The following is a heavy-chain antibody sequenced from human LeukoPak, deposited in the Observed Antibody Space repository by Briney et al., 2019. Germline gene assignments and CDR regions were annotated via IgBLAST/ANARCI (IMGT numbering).Heavy chain of an antibody. D-gene: IGHD6-6*01. V-gene: IGHV3-23*01. J-gene: IGHJ6*02. CDR1: GFTFSSYA. CDR3: AKDLASQLGRGFYYYYGMDV. CDR2: ISGSGGST. Sequence: GWSLRLSCAASGFTFSSYAMSWVRQAPGKGLEWVSAISGSGGSTYYADSVKGRFTISRDNSKNTLYLQMNSLRAEDTAVYYCAKDLASQLGRGFYYYYGMDVWGQGTTVTVSS.